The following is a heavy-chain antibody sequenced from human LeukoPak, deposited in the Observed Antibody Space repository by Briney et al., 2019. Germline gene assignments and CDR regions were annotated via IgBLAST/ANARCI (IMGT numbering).Heavy chain of an antibody. Sequence: ASVKVSCKASGYTFTGYYIHWVRQAPEQGLEWMGWINPDSGGTNYAQKFQGRVTMTRDTSISTVYMELSSLRSEDTAVYYCARDLGGSSWYILSPLDYWGQGTLVTVSS. V-gene: IGHV1-2*02. CDR1: GYTFTGYY. CDR2: INPDSGGT. J-gene: IGHJ4*02. D-gene: IGHD6-13*01. CDR3: ARDLGGSSWYILSPLDY.